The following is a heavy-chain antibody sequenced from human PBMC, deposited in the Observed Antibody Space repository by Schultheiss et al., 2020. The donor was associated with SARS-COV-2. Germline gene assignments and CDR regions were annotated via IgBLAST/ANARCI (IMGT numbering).Heavy chain of an antibody. V-gene: IGHV1-58*01. J-gene: IGHJ4*02. CDR3: ARGGVNYDSSGYDY. Sequence: SVKVSCKASGFTFTSSAVQWVRQARGQRLEWIGWIVVGSGNTNYAQKFQERVTITRDMSTSTAYMELSSLRSEDTAVYYCARGGVNYDSSGYDYWGQGTLVTVSS. D-gene: IGHD3-22*01. CDR2: IVVGSGNT. CDR1: GFTFTSSA.